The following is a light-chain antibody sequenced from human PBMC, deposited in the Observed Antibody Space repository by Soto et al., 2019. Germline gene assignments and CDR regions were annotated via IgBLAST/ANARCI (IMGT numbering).Light chain of an antibody. Sequence: DIQMTQSPSSLSASVGDRVTITCRASQTISNYLNWYQQKPGNAPKLLIYVASSLQSGVPSRFSGSGSGTVFTLTISSLQPEDFVTYYCQQSYSTPYTFGQGTKLEIK. V-gene: IGKV1-39*01. J-gene: IGKJ2*01. CDR2: VAS. CDR3: QQSYSTPYT. CDR1: QTISNY.